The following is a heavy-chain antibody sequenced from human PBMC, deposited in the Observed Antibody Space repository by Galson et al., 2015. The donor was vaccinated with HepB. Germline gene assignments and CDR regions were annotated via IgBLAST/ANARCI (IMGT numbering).Heavy chain of an antibody. CDR3: AMGATIGAFDI. CDR1: GYTFTSYY. V-gene: IGHV1-46*03. J-gene: IGHJ3*02. CDR2: INPSGGST. D-gene: IGHD5-12*01. Sequence: SVKVSCKASGYTFTSYYMHWVRQAPGQGLEWMGIINPSGGSTSYAQKLQGRVTMTRDTSTSTVYMELSSLRSEDTAVYYCAMGATIGAFDIWGQGTMVTVSS.